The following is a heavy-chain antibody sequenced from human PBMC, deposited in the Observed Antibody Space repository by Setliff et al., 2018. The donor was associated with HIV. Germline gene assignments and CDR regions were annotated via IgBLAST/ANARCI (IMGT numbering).Heavy chain of an antibody. D-gene: IGHD3-22*01. CDR1: GLTFSSYW. Sequence: GGSLRLSCAASGLTFSSYWMSWVRQAPGKGLEWVANIKQDGSEKYYVDSVKGRFTISRDNAKNSLYLQMNNLRAEDTAVYYCAYYYDSSGYFSFDYWGQGTLVT. J-gene: IGHJ4*02. CDR3: AYYYDSSGYFSFDY. CDR2: IKQDGSEK. V-gene: IGHV3-7*01.